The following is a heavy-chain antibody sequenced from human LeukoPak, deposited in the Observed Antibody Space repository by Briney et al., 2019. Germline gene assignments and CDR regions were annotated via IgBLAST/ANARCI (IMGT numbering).Heavy chain of an antibody. CDR1: GYTFTSYG. Sequence: ASVKVSCKASGYTFTSYGISWVRQAPGQGLEWMGWISAYNGNTNYAQKFQGRVTITADKSTSTAYMELSSLRSEDTAVYYCARDHGSGSYGSGYWGQGTLVTVSS. D-gene: IGHD1-26*01. CDR2: ISAYNGNT. J-gene: IGHJ4*02. V-gene: IGHV1-18*01. CDR3: ARDHGSGSYGSGY.